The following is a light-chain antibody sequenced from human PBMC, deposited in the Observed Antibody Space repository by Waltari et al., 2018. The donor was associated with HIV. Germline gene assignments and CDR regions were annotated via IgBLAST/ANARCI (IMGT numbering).Light chain of an antibody. V-gene: IGKV1-39*01. CDR3: QQAYSAPYT. CDR2: AVS. J-gene: IGKJ2*01. CDR1: QSITTY. Sequence: IQMTPSPSSLSASVGDRVTITCRASQSITTYFNWYQQKPGKAPKLLIFAVSTLQGGVPSRFSGSGSGTDFTLTINNLQPEDFATYYCQQAYSAPYTFGLGTKLESK.